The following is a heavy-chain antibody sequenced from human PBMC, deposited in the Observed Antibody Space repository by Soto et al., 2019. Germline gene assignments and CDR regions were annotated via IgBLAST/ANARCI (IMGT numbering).Heavy chain of an antibody. Sequence: TETLSLTCSVYGGSGGSFSCYYWSWIRQPPGKGLEWIGEIYHSGSTNYNPSLKSRVTISVDKSKNQFSLKLSSVTAADTAVYYCARDRDCSGGSCIDAFDIWGQGTMVTVSS. CDR3: ARDRDCSGGSCIDAFDI. D-gene: IGHD2-15*01. V-gene: IGHV4-34*01. CDR2: IYHSGST. J-gene: IGHJ3*02. CDR1: GGSGGSFSCYY.